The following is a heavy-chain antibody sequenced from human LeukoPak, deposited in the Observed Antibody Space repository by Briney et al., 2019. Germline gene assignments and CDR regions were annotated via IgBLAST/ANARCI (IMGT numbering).Heavy chain of an antibody. Sequence: SETLSLTCSVSDDSFSSHYWTWIRQPPGKGLEWIGYISYIGSTNYNPSLKSRVTISIDTSKNQFSLKLSSVTAADTAVYYCARDLVTATKGFDIWGQGTMVSVSS. D-gene: IGHD4-17*01. CDR3: ARDLVTATKGFDI. V-gene: IGHV4-59*11. CDR1: DDSFSSHY. J-gene: IGHJ3*02. CDR2: ISYIGST.